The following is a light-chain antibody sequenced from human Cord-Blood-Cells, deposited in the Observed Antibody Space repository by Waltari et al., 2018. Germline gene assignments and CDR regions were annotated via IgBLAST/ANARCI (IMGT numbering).Light chain of an antibody. J-gene: IGKJ3*01. CDR3: QQRSNWPPA. Sequence: EIVLTQSPATLSLSPGEGATLSCRASQSVSSYLAWYQQQPGQAPRLLIYDASNRATGIPARFSGSGSGTDFTLTISSLEPEDFAVYYGQQRSNWPPAFGPGTKVDIK. CDR2: DAS. CDR1: QSVSSY. V-gene: IGKV3-11*01.